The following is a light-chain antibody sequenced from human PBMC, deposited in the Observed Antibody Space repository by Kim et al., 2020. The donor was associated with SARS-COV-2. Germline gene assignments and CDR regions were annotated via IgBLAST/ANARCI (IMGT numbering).Light chain of an antibody. V-gene: IGLV1-44*01. CDR3: AAWDDRLNGPV. Sequence: ELTQPPSASGTPGQRVTISCSGSSSNIGRNTVNWYQQLPGTAPKLLIDFNNERPSGVPDRFSGSKSGTSASLAISGLQSEDDADYYCAAWDDRLNGPVFGGGTKLTVL. CDR1: SSNIGRNT. CDR2: FNN. J-gene: IGLJ2*01.